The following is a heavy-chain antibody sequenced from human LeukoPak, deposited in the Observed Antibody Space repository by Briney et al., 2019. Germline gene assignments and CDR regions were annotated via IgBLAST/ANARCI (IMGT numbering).Heavy chain of an antibody. CDR1: GFTFSDYY. V-gene: IGHV3-11*01. CDR2: ISSSGSTI. Sequence: GGSLRFSCAASGFTFSDYYMSWIRQAPGKGLEWVSYISSSGSTIYYADSVKGRFTISRDNAKNSLYLQMNSLRAEDTAVYYCAMPIAAAGTADYWGQGTLVTVSS. CDR3: AMPIAAAGTADY. J-gene: IGHJ4*02. D-gene: IGHD6-13*01.